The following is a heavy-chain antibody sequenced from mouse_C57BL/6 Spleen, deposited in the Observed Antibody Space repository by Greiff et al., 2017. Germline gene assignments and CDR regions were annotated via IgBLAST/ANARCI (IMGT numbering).Heavy chain of an antibody. D-gene: IGHD1-1*01. V-gene: IGHV2-5*01. CDR3: AKYPLITTVVHYAMDY. CDR2: LWRGGST. CDR1: GFSLTSYG. J-gene: IGHJ4*01. Sequence: VQLKESGPGLVQPSQSLSITCTVSGFSLTSYGVHWVRQSPGKGLEWLGVLWRGGSTDYTAAFMSRLSITKDKSMSQVFFKLNSLLAEYTAIYYCAKYPLITTVVHYAMDYWGQGTSVTGAS.